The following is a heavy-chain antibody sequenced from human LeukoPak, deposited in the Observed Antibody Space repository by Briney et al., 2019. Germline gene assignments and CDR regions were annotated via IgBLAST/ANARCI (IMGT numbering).Heavy chain of an antibody. V-gene: IGHV4-59*12. CDR3: ARDSRYSSGSPRDWFDP. Sequence: PSETLSLTCTVSGGSISSYYWSWIRQPPGKGLEWIGYIYYSGSTNYNPSLKSRVTISVDTSKNQFSLKLSSVTAADTAVYYCARDSRYSSGSPRDWFDPWGQGTLVTVSS. J-gene: IGHJ5*02. D-gene: IGHD3-22*01. CDR2: IYYSGST. CDR1: GGSISSYY.